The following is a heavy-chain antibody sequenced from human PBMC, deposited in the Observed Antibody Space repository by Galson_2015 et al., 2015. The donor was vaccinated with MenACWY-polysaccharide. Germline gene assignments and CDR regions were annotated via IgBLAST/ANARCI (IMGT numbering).Heavy chain of an antibody. CDR1: DFTFSAHG. D-gene: IGHD4-11*01. J-gene: IGHJ4*01. CDR2: MWYDGGKR. CDR3: ARDVHYNDYLGYYFDY. Sequence: LRLSCAASDFTFSAHGMHWVRQAPGKGLEWVAAMWYDGGKRYYADAVEGRFAVSRDNSQSTLYLQMDSLGVEDTAMYYCARDVHYNDYLGYYFDYWGQGTLVTVSS. V-gene: IGHV3-33*01.